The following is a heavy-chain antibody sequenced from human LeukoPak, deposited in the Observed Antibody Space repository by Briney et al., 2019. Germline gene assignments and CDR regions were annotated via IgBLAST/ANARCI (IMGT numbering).Heavy chain of an antibody. J-gene: IGHJ3*02. D-gene: IGHD2-2*01. Sequence: PSETLSLTCTVSGGSISSSSNNGAWIPQPPGKGLEGMGGIYYSGSTYYNPSLKSRVTISVDTSKNQFSLKLSSVAATDTAVYYCARPPAQGGGNDAFDIWGQGTMVTVSS. CDR3: ARPPAQGGGNDAFDI. CDR2: IYYSGST. V-gene: IGHV4-39*01. CDR1: GGSISSSSNN.